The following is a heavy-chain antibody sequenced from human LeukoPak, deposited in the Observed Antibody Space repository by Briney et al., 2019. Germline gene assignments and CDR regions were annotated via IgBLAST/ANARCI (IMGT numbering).Heavy chain of an antibody. CDR1: GASISSHF. CDR2: VYHSGNT. Sequence: SETLSLTCTVSGASISSHFWTWIRQPPGKGLQWIGYVYHSGNTNYNPSLRSRASMSIDKSKSQFSLKLTSVTAADTAVYYCARGDTYYYDSSGYFGYWGQGTLVTVSS. J-gene: IGHJ4*02. V-gene: IGHV4-59*11. D-gene: IGHD3-22*01. CDR3: ARGDTYYYDSSGYFGY.